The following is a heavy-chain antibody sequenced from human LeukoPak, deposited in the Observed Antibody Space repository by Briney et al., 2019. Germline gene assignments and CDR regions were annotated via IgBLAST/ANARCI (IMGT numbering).Heavy chain of an antibody. CDR3: AREDTAMVTVDY. V-gene: IGHV4-30-4*08. CDR1: GGSISSGDYY. Sequence: SETLSLTCTVSGGSISSGDYYWSWIRQPPGKGLEWIGYIYYSGSTYYNPSLKSRVTISVDTPKNQFSLKLSSVTAADTAVYYCAREDTAMVTVDYWGQGTLVTVSS. J-gene: IGHJ4*02. CDR2: IYYSGST. D-gene: IGHD5-18*01.